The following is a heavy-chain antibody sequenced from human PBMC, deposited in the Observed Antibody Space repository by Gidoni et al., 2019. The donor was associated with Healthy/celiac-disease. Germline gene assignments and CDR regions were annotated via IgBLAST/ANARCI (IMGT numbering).Heavy chain of an antibody. J-gene: IGHJ4*02. CDR1: GCTVSSNY. CDR2: IYSGGST. CDR3: ARVIPSEGFDY. V-gene: IGHV3-66*01. Sequence: EVQLVESGGGLVQPGGSLRLSCAASGCTVSSNYMSWVRQAPGKGLEWVSVIYSGGSTYYADSVKGRFTISRDNSKNTLYLQMNSLRAEDTAVYYCARVIPSEGFDYWGQGTLVTVSS.